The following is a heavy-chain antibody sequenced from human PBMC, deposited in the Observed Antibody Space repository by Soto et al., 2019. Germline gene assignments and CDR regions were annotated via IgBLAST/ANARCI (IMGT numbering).Heavy chain of an antibody. CDR1: GFNFDDYG. J-gene: IGHJ2*01. V-gene: IGHV3-20*01. D-gene: IGHD2-8*01. Sequence: EVQLVESGGGVVRPGGSLRLSCAASGFNFDDYGMSWVRQVPGKGLEWVSGINWNGGSTSYADSVKGRFTISRDNAKNPLYLQMNSLGAEDTAFYHCTRDGVDHPVPPPPVLWGRGTLVTVSS. CDR3: TRDGVDHPVPPPPVL. CDR2: INWNGGST.